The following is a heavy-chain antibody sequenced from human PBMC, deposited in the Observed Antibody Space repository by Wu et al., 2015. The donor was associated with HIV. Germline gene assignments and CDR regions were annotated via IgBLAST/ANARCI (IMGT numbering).Heavy chain of an antibody. CDR3: ARGAGGYDKPGDSLFGGYYYYYYMDV. Sequence: QVQLVQSGAEVKKPGASVKVSCKASGYTFTDHYIHWVRQAPGQGLEWMGWINPNNGDTKYTQKFQGRVTMTRDTSISTAYMELSRLRSDDTAVYYCARGAGGYDKPGDSLFGGYYYYYYMDVWGKGPRSPSP. CDR1: GYTFTDHY. D-gene: IGHD5-12*01. J-gene: IGHJ6*03. CDR2: INPNNGDT. V-gene: IGHV1-2*02.